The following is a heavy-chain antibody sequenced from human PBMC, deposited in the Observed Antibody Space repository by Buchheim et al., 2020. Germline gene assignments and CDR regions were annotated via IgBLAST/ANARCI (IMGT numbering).Heavy chain of an antibody. CDR2: IYQSGTT. J-gene: IGHJ4*02. V-gene: IGHV4-4*02. CDR1: GASISSRNW. Sequence: QVQLQESGPGLVKPSGTLSLTCSVSGASISSRNWWTWVRQSPGRGLEWIGEIYQSGTTNYNPSLKSRDTISLDKSKTQFSLKVNSVTAADTAVFYCAKTGAQGYLEYWGQG. D-gene: IGHD6-13*01. CDR3: AKTGAQGYLEY.